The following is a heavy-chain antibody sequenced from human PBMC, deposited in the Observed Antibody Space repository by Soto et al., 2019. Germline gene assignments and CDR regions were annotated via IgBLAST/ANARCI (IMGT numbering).Heavy chain of an antibody. V-gene: IGHV3-23*01. Sequence: PGGSLRLSCAASGFIFSRYAMSWVRQAPGKGLEWVSRISGSDGSTYYADSVKGRLTISRDNSKNTLYLQMNSLRAEDTAIYYCAKDRLGSGYVSAPWGQGTLVTVSS. CDR2: ISGSDGST. CDR3: AKDRLGSGYVSAP. J-gene: IGHJ5*02. CDR1: GFIFSRYA. D-gene: IGHD5-12*01.